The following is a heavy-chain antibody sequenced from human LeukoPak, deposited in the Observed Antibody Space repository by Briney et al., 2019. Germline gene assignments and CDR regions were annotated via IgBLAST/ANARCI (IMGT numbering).Heavy chain of an antibody. CDR3: AKDERGDYVTGFDS. CDR2: ISASGSST. Sequence: GESLRFSCAASGFSFRNYAMTWVRQAPGKWLEWVSSISASGSSTWYADSVKGRFTISRDNAKNTLYLRMNSLRAEDTAEYYCAKDERGDYVTGFDSWGQGTLVTVSS. CDR1: GFSFRNYA. V-gene: IGHV3-23*01. J-gene: IGHJ4*02. D-gene: IGHD4-17*01.